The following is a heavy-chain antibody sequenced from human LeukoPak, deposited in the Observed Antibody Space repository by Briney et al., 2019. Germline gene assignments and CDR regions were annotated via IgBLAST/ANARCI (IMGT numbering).Heavy chain of an antibody. J-gene: IGHJ5*02. D-gene: IGHD2-2*01. V-gene: IGHV4-59*08. CDR1: GGSINSNY. Sequence: SETLSLTCTVSGGSINSNYWSWIRQPPGKGLEWIASIYHSGDTYYNPSLRSRVTISLDTSKNQLSLKLSSVTAADTAVYYCARSKAHLSTSWYGSWFDPWGQGTLVTVSS. CDR3: ARSKAHLSTSWYGSWFDP. CDR2: IYHSGDT.